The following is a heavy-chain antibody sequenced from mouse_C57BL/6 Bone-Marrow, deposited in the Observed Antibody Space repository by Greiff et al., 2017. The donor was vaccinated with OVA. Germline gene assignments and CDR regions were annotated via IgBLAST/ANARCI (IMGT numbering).Heavy chain of an antibody. V-gene: IGHV1-52*01. Sequence: QVQLQQPGAELVRPGSSVKLSCKASGYTFTSYWMHWVKQRPIQGLEWIGNIDPSDSETHYNQKFKDKATLTVDKSSSTAYMQLSSLTSEDAAVYYCARLYYGSSSDYWGKGTTLTVSS. CDR1: GYTFTSYW. CDR3: ARLYYGSSSDY. J-gene: IGHJ2*01. CDR2: IDPSDSET. D-gene: IGHD1-1*01.